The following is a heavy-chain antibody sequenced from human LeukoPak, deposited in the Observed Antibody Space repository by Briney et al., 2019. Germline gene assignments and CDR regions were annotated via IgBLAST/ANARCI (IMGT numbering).Heavy chain of an antibody. CDR3: AKDPFLVGATNFDY. CDR1: GFTFSSYA. CDR2: NSGSGGST. D-gene: IGHD1-26*01. V-gene: IGHV3-23*01. J-gene: IGHJ4*02. Sequence: GGSLRLSCAASGFTFSSYAMSWVRQAPGKGLEWVSANSGSGGSTYYADSVKGRFTISRDNSKNTLYLQMNSLRAEDTAVYYCAKDPFLVGATNFDYWGQGTLVTVSS.